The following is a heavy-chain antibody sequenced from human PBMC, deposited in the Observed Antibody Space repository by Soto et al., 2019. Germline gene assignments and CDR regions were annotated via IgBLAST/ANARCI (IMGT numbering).Heavy chain of an antibody. CDR3: EREESSWAQFDY. V-gene: IGHV1-3*01. D-gene: IGHD2-2*01. J-gene: IGHJ4*02. Sequence: ASVKVSCKASGYTFTSYAMHWVRQAPGQRLEWMGWINAGNGNTKYSQKFQGRVTITRDTSASTAYMELSSLRSEDTAVYYCEREESSWAQFDYWGQGTLVTVSS. CDR2: INAGNGNT. CDR1: GYTFTSYA.